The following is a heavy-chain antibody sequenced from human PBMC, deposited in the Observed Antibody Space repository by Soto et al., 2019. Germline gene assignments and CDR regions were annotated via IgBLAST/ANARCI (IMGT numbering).Heavy chain of an antibody. V-gene: IGHV1-24*01. D-gene: IGHD5-12*01. Sequence: ASVKVSCKVSGYTLTELSMHWVRQAPGKGLEWMGGFDPEDGETIYAQKFQGRVTMTEDTSTDTAYMELSSLRSEDTAVYYCATAERWLHTESEGLRYWGQGTLVTSPQ. CDR3: ATAERWLHTESEGLRY. CDR1: GYTLTELS. CDR2: FDPEDGET. J-gene: IGHJ4*02.